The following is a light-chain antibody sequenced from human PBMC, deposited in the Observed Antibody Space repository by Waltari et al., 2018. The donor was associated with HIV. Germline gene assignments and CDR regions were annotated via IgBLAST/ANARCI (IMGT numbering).Light chain of an antibody. Sequence: YELTQPPSVSVSGGQTATITCSGHGLGNKYVCWYQQKPGQSPILVIYGDSKRPSGIPERFSGSNSGGTATLTISGTQAMDEADYYCQAWDSSAMVFGGGTKLTVL. CDR1: GLGNKY. CDR3: QAWDSSAMV. V-gene: IGLV3-1*01. CDR2: GDS. J-gene: IGLJ2*01.